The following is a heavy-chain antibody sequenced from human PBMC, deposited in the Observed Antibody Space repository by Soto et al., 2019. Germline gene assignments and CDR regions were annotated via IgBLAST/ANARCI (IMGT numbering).Heavy chain of an antibody. CDR3: ARKDFWSGYYEPNFDY. CDR1: GGSISINNYY. Sequence: SETLSLPCAVSGGSISINNYYWACIRQPPGKGLEWIGTIYYSGSTYYNPSLKSRVTMYADTSKNQFSLTLRSVTAADTAVYYCARKDFWSGYYEPNFDYWGQGTQVTVSS. J-gene: IGHJ4*02. V-gene: IGHV4-39*01. D-gene: IGHD3-3*01. CDR2: IYYSGST.